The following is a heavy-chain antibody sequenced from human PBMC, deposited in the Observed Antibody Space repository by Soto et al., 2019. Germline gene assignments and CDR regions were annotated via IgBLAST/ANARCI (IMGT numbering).Heavy chain of an antibody. D-gene: IGHD6-19*01. CDR3: ATDLTRYSSGWVFDY. J-gene: IGHJ4*02. CDR2: FDPEDCET. Sequence: QVQLVQSGAEVKKPGASVKVSCKVSGYTLTELSMHWVRQAPGKGLEWMGGFDPEDCETIYAQKFQRRVTMTEDTSTDTAYMELSSLRSEDTAVHYCATDLTRYSSGWVFDYWGQGTLVTVSS. V-gene: IGHV1-24*01. CDR1: GYTLTELS.